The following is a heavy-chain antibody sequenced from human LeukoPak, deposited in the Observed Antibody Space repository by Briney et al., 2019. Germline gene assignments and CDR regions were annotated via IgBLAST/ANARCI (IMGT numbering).Heavy chain of an antibody. Sequence: GGSLRLSCAASGFTFNNYGMHWVRQAPGKGLEWVAVIATDGRDKKYADSVKGRFTISRDNSKNTLYLEMNSLRPEDTAVYHCAKDSKVAAAGYFFDYWGQGTLVTVSS. CDR2: IATDGRDK. V-gene: IGHV3-30*18. D-gene: IGHD6-13*01. J-gene: IGHJ4*02. CDR3: AKDSKVAAAGYFFDY. CDR1: GFTFNNYG.